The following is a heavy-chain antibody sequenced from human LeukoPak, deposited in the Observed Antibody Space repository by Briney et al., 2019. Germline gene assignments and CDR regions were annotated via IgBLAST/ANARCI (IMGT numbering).Heavy chain of an antibody. Sequence: PSETLSLTCTVSGGSISSYYWSWIRQPPGKGLEWIGSIYYSGSTYYNPSLKSRVTISVDTSKNQFSLKLSSVTAADTAVYYCARSLYGDCVFGDWLDPWGQGTLVTVSS. J-gene: IGHJ5*02. CDR2: IYYSGST. V-gene: IGHV4-59*05. CDR3: ARSLYGDCVFGDWLDP. D-gene: IGHD4-17*01. CDR1: GGSISSYY.